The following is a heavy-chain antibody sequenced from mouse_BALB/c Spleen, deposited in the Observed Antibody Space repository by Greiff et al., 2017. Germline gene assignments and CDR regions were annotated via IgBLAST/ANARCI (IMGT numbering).Heavy chain of an antibody. D-gene: IGHD1-1*01. CDR2: ISSGGSYT. Sequence: EVKLMESGGDLVKPGGSLKLSCAASGFTFSSYGMSWVRQTPDKRLEWVATISSGGSYTYYPDSVKGRFTISRDNAKNTLYLQMSSLKSEDTAMYYCARQSVVATGFDYWGQGTTLTVSS. CDR3: ARQSVVATGFDY. V-gene: IGHV5-6*01. J-gene: IGHJ2*01. CDR1: GFTFSSYG.